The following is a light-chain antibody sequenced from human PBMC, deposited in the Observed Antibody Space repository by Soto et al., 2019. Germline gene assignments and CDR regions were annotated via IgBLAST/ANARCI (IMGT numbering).Light chain of an antibody. J-gene: IGKJ2*01. Sequence: EIVLTQSPGTLSLSPGERATLSCRASQSVTSNYLAWYQHKPGQAPRLLIYGASSRATGIPDRFSGSGAGTDFALTISRPEPEDFAVYYCQQYGSSPRTFGQGTKLEIK. CDR3: QQYGSSPRT. V-gene: IGKV3-20*01. CDR2: GAS. CDR1: QSVTSNY.